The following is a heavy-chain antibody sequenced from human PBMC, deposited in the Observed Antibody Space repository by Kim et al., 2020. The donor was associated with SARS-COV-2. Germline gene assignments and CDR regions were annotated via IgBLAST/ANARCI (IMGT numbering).Heavy chain of an antibody. D-gene: IGHD3-10*01. V-gene: IGHV4-39*07. CDR3: ASILTMVRGVIPLGWFDP. Sequence: KSRVTISVDTSKNQFSLKLSSVTAADTAVYYCASILTMVRGVIPLGWFDPWGQGTLVTVSS. J-gene: IGHJ5*02.